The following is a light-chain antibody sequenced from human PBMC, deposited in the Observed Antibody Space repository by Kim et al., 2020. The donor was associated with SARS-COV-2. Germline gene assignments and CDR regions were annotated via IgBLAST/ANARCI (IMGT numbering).Light chain of an antibody. J-gene: IGKJ1*01. CDR2: AAS. Sequence: TLSLSPGERATLSCRASPSVSSTFLAWFQHKPGQTPRLLIYAASTRATGIPDRFSGSGSGTDFTLTISRLEPEDFAVYYCQQSGTFGQGTKVDIK. CDR3: QQSGT. CDR1: PSVSSTF. V-gene: IGKV3-20*01.